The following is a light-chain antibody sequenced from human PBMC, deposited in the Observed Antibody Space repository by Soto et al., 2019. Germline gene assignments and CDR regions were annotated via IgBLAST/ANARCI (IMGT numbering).Light chain of an antibody. CDR2: DVS. J-gene: IGKJ2*03. CDR1: SSKW. CDR3: QLSTYFS. V-gene: IGKV1-5*01. Sequence: DIQMTQSPSTLAASVGDTVTMTCRSSSKWLAWYQKKPGKAPKLLIYDVSNLERGVPPRFSGSTSGAESTLTIIFLQPDALGTYYCQLSTYFSFGQGTKGEIK.